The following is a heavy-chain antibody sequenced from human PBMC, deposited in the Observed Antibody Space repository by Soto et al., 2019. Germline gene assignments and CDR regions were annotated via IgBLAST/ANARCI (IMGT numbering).Heavy chain of an antibody. V-gene: IGHV3-23*01. CDR1: GFTFDDYA. CDR2: SSASGRSR. J-gene: IGHJ4*02. CDR3: AKDGNWLDVYFDV. D-gene: IGHD6-19*01. Sequence: GGSLRLSCAASGFTFDDYAMSWVRQAPGKGLEWVSISSASGRSRYHADSVKGRFTISRDNSKNTLYLHMTNLRAEDTAVYYCAKDGNWLDVYFDVWGQGTPVTVSS.